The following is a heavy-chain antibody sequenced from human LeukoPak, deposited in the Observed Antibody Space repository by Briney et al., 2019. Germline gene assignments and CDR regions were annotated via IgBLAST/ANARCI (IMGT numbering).Heavy chain of an antibody. CDR1: GYTFTGYY. CDR3: ARGPMEYCSGGSCSLLFDY. D-gene: IGHD2-15*01. Sequence: ASVKVSCKASGYTFTGYYMHWVRQAPGQGLEWMGWISAYNGNTNYAQKLQGRVTMTTDTSTSTAYMELRSLRSDDTAVYYCARGPMEYCSGGSCSLLFDYWGQGTLVTVSS. CDR2: ISAYNGNT. J-gene: IGHJ4*02. V-gene: IGHV1-18*04.